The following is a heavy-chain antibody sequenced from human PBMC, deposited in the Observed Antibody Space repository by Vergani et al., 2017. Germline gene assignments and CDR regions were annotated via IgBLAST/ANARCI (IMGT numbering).Heavy chain of an antibody. CDR2: INPSVSST. D-gene: IGHD6-19*01. CDR3: ARDLNEAVAAFDY. Sequence: QVQLLQSGAEVREPGASVKVSCKTSGYNFTSYYMHWVRQAPGQGLERMGIINPSVSSTNYAQKFQGRVTMTRDTSTRTVYMELSSLTSEDTAIYYCARDLNEAVAAFDYWGQGTLVTVSS. V-gene: IGHV1-46*03. J-gene: IGHJ4*02. CDR1: GYNFTSYY.